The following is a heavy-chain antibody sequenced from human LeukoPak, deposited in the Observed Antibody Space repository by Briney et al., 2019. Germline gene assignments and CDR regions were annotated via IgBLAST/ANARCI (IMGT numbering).Heavy chain of an antibody. D-gene: IGHD6-19*01. CDR1: GFTFSSYA. Sequence: GGSLRLSCAASGFTFSSYAMSWVRQAPGKGLESVSAISGSGGSTYYADSVKGRFTISRDNSKNTLYLQMDSLRAEDTAVYYCAKVFITSSIAVAGPFDYWGQGTLVTVSS. V-gene: IGHV3-23*01. CDR2: ISGSGGST. CDR3: AKVFITSSIAVAGPFDY. J-gene: IGHJ4*02.